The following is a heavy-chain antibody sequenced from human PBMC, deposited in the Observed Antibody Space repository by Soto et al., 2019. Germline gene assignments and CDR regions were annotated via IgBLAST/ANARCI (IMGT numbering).Heavy chain of an antibody. D-gene: IGHD5-12*01. CDR1: GGTFSSYT. J-gene: IGHJ2*01. CDR3: AGGNPRWLQVCYFDL. CDR2: IIPIFGTA. V-gene: IGHV1-69*12. Sequence: QVQLVQSGAEVKKPEPSVTVSCKASGGTFSSYTISWVRQAPGQGLEWLGGIIPIFGTANYAQKFQGRVTITADESTSTACMELSSLRSEDTAVYYCAGGNPRWLQVCYFDLWGRGTLVTVSS.